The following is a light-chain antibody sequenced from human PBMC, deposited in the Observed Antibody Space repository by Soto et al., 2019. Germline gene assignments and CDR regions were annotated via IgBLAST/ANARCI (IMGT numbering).Light chain of an antibody. Sequence: QSVLTQPPSASGSPGQSVTISCTGTSSDIGDYNYVSWFQQHPGKAPKLIIFEVTKRPSRVPDRFSGSKSGNTASLTVSGLQADDEADYYCSSYAGSATVVFGGGTKLTVL. J-gene: IGLJ2*01. CDR2: EVT. CDR1: SSDIGDYNY. V-gene: IGLV2-8*01. CDR3: SSYAGSATVV.